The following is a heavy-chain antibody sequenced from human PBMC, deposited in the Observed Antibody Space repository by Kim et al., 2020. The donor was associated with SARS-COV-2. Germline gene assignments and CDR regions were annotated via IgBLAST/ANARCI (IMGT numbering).Heavy chain of an antibody. Sequence: KFQGRGTMTRETSTSTVYMELRSLRSEDTAVYYCAREQDIVVVPAATFDYWGQGTLVTVSS. D-gene: IGHD2-2*01. CDR3: AREQDIVVVPAATFDY. J-gene: IGHJ4*02. V-gene: IGHV1-46*01.